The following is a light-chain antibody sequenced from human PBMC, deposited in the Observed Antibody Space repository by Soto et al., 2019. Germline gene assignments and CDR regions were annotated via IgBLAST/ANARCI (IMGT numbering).Light chain of an antibody. CDR1: SSDVGGYNF. CDR3: SSYSSGRTQVL. J-gene: IGLJ3*02. CDR2: DVS. Sequence: QSVLTQPASVSGSPGQSITISCTGTSSDVGGYNFVSWYQQYPGTAPKLVIYDVSNRPSGVSSRFSGSKSGNTASLTISGLQAEDESEFFCSSYSSGRTQVLFGGGTKLTVL. V-gene: IGLV2-14*01.